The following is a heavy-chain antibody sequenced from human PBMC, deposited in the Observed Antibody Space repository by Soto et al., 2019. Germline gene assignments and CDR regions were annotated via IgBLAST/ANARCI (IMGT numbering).Heavy chain of an antibody. V-gene: IGHV4-31*02. CDR2: IYYTGTT. CDR3: ASGHDAYKVRY. J-gene: IGHJ4*02. Sequence: WTWIRQHPGKGLEWIGYIYYTGTTYYNPSLKRRPTISMDTSENHFSLELTSVTAADTAIYFCASGHDAYKVRYWGQGTLVTVSS. D-gene: IGHD1-1*01.